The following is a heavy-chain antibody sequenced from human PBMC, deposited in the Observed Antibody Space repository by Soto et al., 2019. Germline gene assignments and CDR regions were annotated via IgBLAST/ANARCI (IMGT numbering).Heavy chain of an antibody. CDR1: GDFVSSNTAA. J-gene: IGHJ3*02. V-gene: IGHV6-1*01. CDR3: ARDWEVTASTFDI. D-gene: IGHD1-26*01. Sequence: SQTLSLTCAISGDFVSSNTAAWNWIRQSPSRGLEWLGRTYYRSRWYNDYAVSVKSRITINPDTSKNQFSLQLSSVTPDDTALYYCARDWEVTASTFDIWGQGTMVTVSS. CDR2: TYYRSRWYN.